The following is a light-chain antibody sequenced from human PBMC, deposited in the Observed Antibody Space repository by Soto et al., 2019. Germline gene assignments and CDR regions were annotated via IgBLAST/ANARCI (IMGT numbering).Light chain of an antibody. CDR3: QQRSDWPST. CDR1: QSVSRY. CDR2: DAS. V-gene: IGKV3-11*01. Sequence: EIVLTQSPATLSLSPGERATLSCRASQSVSRYLAWYQQKPGQAPRLLIYDASNRATGIPARFSGSGSGTDFTLTIRSLEPEDVAVYYCQQRSDWPSTFCGGTKVQIK. J-gene: IGKJ4*01.